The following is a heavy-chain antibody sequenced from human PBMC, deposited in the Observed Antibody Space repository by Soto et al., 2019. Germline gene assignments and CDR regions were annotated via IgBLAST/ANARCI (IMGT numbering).Heavy chain of an antibody. D-gene: IGHD3-22*01. CDR1: GGTFSSYA. Sequence: QVQLVQSGAEVKKPGSSVKVSCKASGGTFSSYAISWVRQAPGQGLEWMGGIIPIFGTANYAQKFQGRVTIXAXVSTSTAYMELSSLRSEDTAVYYCIRYYDSSGGDQHWGQGTLVTVSS. CDR2: IIPIFGTA. V-gene: IGHV1-69*12. J-gene: IGHJ1*01. CDR3: IRYYDSSGGDQH.